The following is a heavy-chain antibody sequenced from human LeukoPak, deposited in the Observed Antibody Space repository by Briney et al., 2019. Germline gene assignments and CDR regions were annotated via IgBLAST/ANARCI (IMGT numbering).Heavy chain of an antibody. CDR3: ARPGGPYRVGSFDY. J-gene: IGHJ4*02. CDR2: IYYSGDT. Sequence: SETLSLTCTVSGGSISDYYWNWIRQPPGKGLEWIGYIYYSGDTNYNPSLKGRVTISVDTSKNQFFLRLSSVTAADTAMYYCARPGGPYRVGSFDYWGQGALVTVSS. V-gene: IGHV4-59*08. D-gene: IGHD3-10*01. CDR1: GGSISDYY.